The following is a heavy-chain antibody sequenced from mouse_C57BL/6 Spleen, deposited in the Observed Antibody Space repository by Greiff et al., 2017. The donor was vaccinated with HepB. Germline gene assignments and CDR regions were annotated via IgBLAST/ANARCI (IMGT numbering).Heavy chain of an antibody. V-gene: IGHV5-17*01. Sequence: EVKLVESGGGLVKPGGSLKLSCAASGFTFSDYGMHWVRQAPEKGLEWVAYISSGSSTIYYADTVKGRFTISRANAKNTLFLQMTSLRSEDTAMYYCARPRYGSSYDAMDYWGQGTSVTVSS. CDR1: GFTFSDYG. CDR2: ISSGSSTI. CDR3: ARPRYGSSYDAMDY. D-gene: IGHD1-1*01. J-gene: IGHJ4*01.